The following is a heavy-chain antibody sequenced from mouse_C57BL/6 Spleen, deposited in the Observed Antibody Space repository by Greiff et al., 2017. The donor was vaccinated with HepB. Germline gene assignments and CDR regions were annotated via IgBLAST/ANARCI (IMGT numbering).Heavy chain of an antibody. CDR1: GYTFTDYY. Sequence: VQLQQSGPELVKPGASVKISCKASGYTFTDYYMNWVKQSHGKSLEWIGDINPNNGGTSYNQKFKGKAKLTVDKSSSTAYMELRSLTSEDSAVYYCARLPHYAMDYWGQGTSVTVSS. CDR2: INPNNGGT. V-gene: IGHV1-26*01. J-gene: IGHJ4*01. CDR3: ARLPHYAMDY. D-gene: IGHD5-5*01.